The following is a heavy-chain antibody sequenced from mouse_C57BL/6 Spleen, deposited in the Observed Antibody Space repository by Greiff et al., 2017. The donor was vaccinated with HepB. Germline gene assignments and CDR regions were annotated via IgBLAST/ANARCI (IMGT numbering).Heavy chain of an antibody. CDR3: ARSLLREVYFDY. Sequence: QVQLQQPGAELVMPGASVKLSCKASGYTFTSYWMHWVKQRPGQGLEWIGEIDPSDSYTNYNQKFKGKSTLTVDKSSSTADMQLSSLTSEDSAVYYCARSLLREVYFDYWGQGTTLTVSS. CDR2: IDPSDSYT. J-gene: IGHJ2*01. V-gene: IGHV1-69*01. CDR1: GYTFTSYW. D-gene: IGHD1-2*01.